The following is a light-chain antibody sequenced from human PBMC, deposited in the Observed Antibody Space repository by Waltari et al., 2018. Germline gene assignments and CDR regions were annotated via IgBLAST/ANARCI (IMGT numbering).Light chain of an antibody. CDR3: QQYKSRSQT. V-gene: IGKV1-5*03. Sequence: DVQMTQSPSTLAASVGDTVTITCRASEYISTSLSWYQQKPGKTSNILIYKASTLDRGVSSRFSGSGSGTEFTLTISSLQPDDFATYHCQQYKSRSQTFGQGTKVEIK. CDR2: KAS. CDR1: EYISTS. J-gene: IGKJ1*01.